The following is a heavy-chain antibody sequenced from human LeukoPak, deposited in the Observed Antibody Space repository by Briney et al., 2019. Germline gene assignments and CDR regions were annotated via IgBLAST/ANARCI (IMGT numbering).Heavy chain of an antibody. V-gene: IGHV3-64*02. CDR1: GFTFGDYT. J-gene: IGHJ6*03. CDR3: ARGPSSYFYMDV. CDR2: ITANARSK. Sequence: GGSLSLSCAGSGFTFGDYTMHWVRQGPGKGLEYVSAITANARSKYHADSVRGRFTISRDNSKDTLYLQMGSLRPEDTAVYYCARGPSSYFYMDVWGKGTTVTISS.